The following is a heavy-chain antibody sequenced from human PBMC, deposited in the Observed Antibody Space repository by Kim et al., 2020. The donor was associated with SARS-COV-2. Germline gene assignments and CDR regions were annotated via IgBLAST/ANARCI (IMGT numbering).Heavy chain of an antibody. CDR2: TIPLLGTT. CDR1: GGTCSRCG. J-gene: IGHJ4*02. Sequence: SVKVSCKASGGTCSRCGFSWVRQAPGQGLEWMGGTIPLLGTTNYAQNFQDRVTIIADDSTTTVYMELTNLRVEDTAVYYCARSHSGSVYAGDYWGQGTQVTVSS. D-gene: IGHD1-26*01. V-gene: IGHV1-69*13. CDR3: ARSHSGSVYAGDY.